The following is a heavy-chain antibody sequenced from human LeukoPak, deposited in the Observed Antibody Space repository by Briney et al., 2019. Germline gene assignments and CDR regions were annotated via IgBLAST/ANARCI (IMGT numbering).Heavy chain of an antibody. V-gene: IGHV3-23*01. Sequence: GGSLRLSCADSGVTFSSYTMNRVRQAPGKGLEWVSGISSLGVSTYYADSVKGRFTISRDNSKNTLYLHMDRLGTADTAVYYCAKMPSTEIYYFYYMDVWGKGTTVTVSS. CDR3: AKMPSTEIYYFYYMDV. CDR2: ISSLGVST. J-gene: IGHJ6*03. D-gene: IGHD2-2*01. CDR1: GVTFSSYT.